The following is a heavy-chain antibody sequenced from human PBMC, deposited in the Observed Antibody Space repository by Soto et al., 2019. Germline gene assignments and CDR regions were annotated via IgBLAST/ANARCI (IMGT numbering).Heavy chain of an antibody. CDR1: GGSISSYY. CDR3: ARGTQLRVGNWFDP. D-gene: IGHD3-10*01. Sequence: SETLSLTCTVSGGSISSYYWSWIRQPAGKGLEWIGRIYTSGSTNYNPSLKSRVTMSVDTSKNQFSLKLSSVTAADTAVYHCARGTQLRVGNWFDPWGQGTLVTVSS. V-gene: IGHV4-4*07. J-gene: IGHJ5*02. CDR2: IYTSGST.